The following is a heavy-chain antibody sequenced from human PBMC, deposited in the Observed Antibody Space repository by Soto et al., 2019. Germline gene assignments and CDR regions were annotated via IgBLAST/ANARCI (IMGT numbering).Heavy chain of an antibody. CDR1: GGSVSSGNYY. J-gene: IGHJ6*02. V-gene: IGHV4-61*01. Sequence: SETLSLTCTVSGGSVSSGNYYWSWIRQPPGKGLEWIGYFYYTGSTNYNPSLKSRVTISIDASKNQFSLRLSSVTAADTAVYYCARLYYYGSGSSRYYYYGMDVWGQGTTVTVSS. CDR3: ARLYYYGSGSSRYYYYGMDV. CDR2: FYYTGST. D-gene: IGHD3-10*01.